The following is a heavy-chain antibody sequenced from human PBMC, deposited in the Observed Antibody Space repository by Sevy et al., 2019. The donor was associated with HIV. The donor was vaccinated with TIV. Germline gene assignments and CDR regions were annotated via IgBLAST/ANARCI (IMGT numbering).Heavy chain of an antibody. CDR1: GFTFSSYG. Sequence: GGSLRLSCAASGFTFSSYGMHWVRQAPGKGLEWVAFIRYDGSNKYYADSVKGRFTISRDNSKNTLYLQMNGLRAEDTAVYYCAKDLELPEMYYDFWSGYYRGSHYYYGMDVWGQGTTVTVSS. CDR2: IRYDGSNK. V-gene: IGHV3-30*02. J-gene: IGHJ6*02. D-gene: IGHD3-3*01. CDR3: AKDLELPEMYYDFWSGYYRGSHYYYGMDV.